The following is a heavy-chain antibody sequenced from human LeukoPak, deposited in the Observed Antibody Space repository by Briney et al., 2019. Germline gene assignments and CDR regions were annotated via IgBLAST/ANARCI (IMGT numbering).Heavy chain of an antibody. CDR2: ISSSGSTI. CDR1: GFTFSDYY. D-gene: IGHD3-3*01. V-gene: IGHV3-11*01. CDR3: ARDERDSYDFWSGFGENYYYGMDV. Sequence: PGGSLRLSCAASGFTFSDYYMSWIRQAPGKGLEWVSYISSSGSTIYYADSVKGRFTISRDNAKNSLYLQMNSLRAEDTAVYYCARDERDSYDFWSGFGENYYYGMDVWGQGTTVTVSS. J-gene: IGHJ6*02.